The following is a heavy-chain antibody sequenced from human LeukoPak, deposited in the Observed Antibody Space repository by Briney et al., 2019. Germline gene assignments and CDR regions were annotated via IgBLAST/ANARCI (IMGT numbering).Heavy chain of an antibody. Sequence: GGSLRLSCAASGFTFSSYSMNWVRQAPGKGLEWVSSISSSSSYIYYADSVKGRFTISRDSAKNSLYLQMNSLRAEDTAVYYCARSYYDILTGDHDDYWGQGTLVTVSS. V-gene: IGHV3-21*01. CDR1: GFTFSSYS. J-gene: IGHJ4*02. CDR3: ARSYYDILTGDHDDY. CDR2: ISSSSSYI. D-gene: IGHD3-9*01.